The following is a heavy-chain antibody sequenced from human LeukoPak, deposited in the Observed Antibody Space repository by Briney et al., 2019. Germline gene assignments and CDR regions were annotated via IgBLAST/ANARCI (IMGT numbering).Heavy chain of an antibody. V-gene: IGHV3-23*01. J-gene: IGHJ4*02. D-gene: IGHD3-10*01. CDR1: GFTFDDYA. Sequence: GGSLRLSCAASGFTFDDYAMHWVRQAPGKGLEWVSSIGGTGGNTYYADSVKGRFTISRDNSKNTLYLQMSSLRAEDTAVYYCAKYRGFGDSYDSWGQGTLVTVSS. CDR3: AKYRGFGDSYDS. CDR2: IGGTGGNT.